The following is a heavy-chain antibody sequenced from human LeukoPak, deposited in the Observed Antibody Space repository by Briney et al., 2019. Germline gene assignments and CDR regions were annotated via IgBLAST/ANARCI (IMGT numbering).Heavy chain of an antibody. CDR1: GGSISNYY. D-gene: IGHD3-10*01. V-gene: IGHV4-4*07. Sequence: SETLSLTRTVSGGSISNYYWSWIRQPAGKGLEWIGHIYNGGRTSYNPSLKSRVTMSVDTSNNQFSLTLSSVTAADTAVYYCVSLAEGESGRGSWGQGNLVTVSS. J-gene: IGHJ5*02. CDR2: IYNGGRT. CDR3: VSLAEGESGRGS.